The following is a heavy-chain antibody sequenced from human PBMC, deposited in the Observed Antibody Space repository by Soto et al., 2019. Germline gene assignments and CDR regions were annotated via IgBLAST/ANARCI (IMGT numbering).Heavy chain of an antibody. J-gene: IGHJ5*02. CDR2: IRSSSSNI. D-gene: IGHD2-8*02. CDR3: ARDCSLGNWWCRWVDP. V-gene: IGHV3-48*02. Sequence: EVQLVESGGGLVQPGGSLRLSCAASGFTLSRYAMNWLRQAPGKGLVWVSYIRSSSSNIQYAGSVKGRFTISRDNAKNSRYMQMNSLSEECTAVYDCARDCSLGNWWCRWVDPWGQGTLVTVSS. CDR1: GFTLSRYA.